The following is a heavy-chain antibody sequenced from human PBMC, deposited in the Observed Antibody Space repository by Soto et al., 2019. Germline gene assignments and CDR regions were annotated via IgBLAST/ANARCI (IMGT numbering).Heavy chain of an antibody. CDR1: GGSFSGYY. Sequence: SETLSLTCAVYGGSFSGYYWSWIRQPPGKGLEWFGEINHSGSTNYNPSLKSRVTISVDTSKNQFSLKLSSVTAAYTAVYYCARNYGDFSADAFDIWGQGTMVTVSS. V-gene: IGHV4-34*01. D-gene: IGHD4-17*01. CDR2: INHSGST. J-gene: IGHJ3*02. CDR3: ARNYGDFSADAFDI.